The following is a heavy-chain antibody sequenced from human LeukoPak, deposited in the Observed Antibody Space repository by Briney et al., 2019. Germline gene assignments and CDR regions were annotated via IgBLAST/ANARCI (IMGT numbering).Heavy chain of an antibody. CDR1: GGSISSDY. CDR2: MYYSGST. D-gene: IGHD3-3*01. J-gene: IGHJ6*02. V-gene: IGHV4-59*01. CDR3: ARESRGADFWSGYCTDYYYYGMDV. Sequence: SETLSLTCTVSGGSISSDYWSWIRQPPGKGLEWMGYMYYSGSTNYNPSLKSRVTISVDTCKNQFALKLSSVTAADTAVYYCARESRGADFWSGYCTDYYYYGMDVWGQGTTVTVSS.